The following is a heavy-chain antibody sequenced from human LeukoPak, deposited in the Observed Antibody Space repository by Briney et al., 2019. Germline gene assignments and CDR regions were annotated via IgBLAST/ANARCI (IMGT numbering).Heavy chain of an antibody. CDR2: LSGGGDSR. CDR3: AKAVRSMVTGGGYFDS. D-gene: IGHD3-10*01. CDR1: GFAFSNYA. Sequence: GRSLRLSCAASGFAFSNYAMSWVRQAPGKGLEWVSSLSGGGDSRYYADSVMGRFTISRDNSKNTLYLQMNSLRAEDTAVYYCAKAVRSMVTGGGYFDSWGQGTLVTVSP. V-gene: IGHV3-23*01. J-gene: IGHJ4*02.